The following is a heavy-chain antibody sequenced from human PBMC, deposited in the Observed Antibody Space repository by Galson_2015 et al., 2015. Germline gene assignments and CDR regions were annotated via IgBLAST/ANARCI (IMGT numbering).Heavy chain of an antibody. CDR3: ARRLQLYYYDSSEGFDP. CDR2: IYYSGST. J-gene: IGHJ5*02. D-gene: IGHD3-22*01. Sequence: SETLSLTCTVSGGSISSSSYYWGWIRQPPGKGLEWIGSIYYSGSTYYNPSLKSRVTISVDTSKNQFSLKLSSVTAADTAVYYCARRLQLYYYDSSEGFDPWGQGTLVTVSS. V-gene: IGHV4-39*01. CDR1: GGSISSSSYY.